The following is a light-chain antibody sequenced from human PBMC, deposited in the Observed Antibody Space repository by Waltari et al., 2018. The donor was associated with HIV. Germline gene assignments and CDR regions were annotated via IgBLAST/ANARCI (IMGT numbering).Light chain of an antibody. CDR2: GVT. V-gene: IGLV2-14*01. Sequence: QSALTQPASVSGSPGQSLTITRTGTNRNIGFFNLVSWYQQYPGKAPQLIIYGVTSRPPGVSNRFSGSKSGNTASLTISGLQTDDEAEYYCNSYSSDDTVVFGGGTKLTVL. CDR3: NSYSSDDTVV. CDR1: NRNIGFFNL. J-gene: IGLJ2*01.